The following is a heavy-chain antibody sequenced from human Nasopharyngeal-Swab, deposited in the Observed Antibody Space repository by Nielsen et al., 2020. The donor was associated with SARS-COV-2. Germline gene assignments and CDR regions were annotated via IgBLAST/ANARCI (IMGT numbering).Heavy chain of an antibody. CDR2: IAHDASNE. D-gene: IGHD4-17*01. CDR3: ARDAPAHYGAFY. Sequence: GESLKISCAASGFTFSSFGMHWVPQAPGKGLEWVAFIAHDASNEYYGDSVKGRFSISRDSSKNTLYLQMDSLRGEDTAVYYCARDAPAHYGAFYWGRGTLVTVSS. V-gene: IGHV3-30*03. CDR1: GFTFSSFG. J-gene: IGHJ4*02.